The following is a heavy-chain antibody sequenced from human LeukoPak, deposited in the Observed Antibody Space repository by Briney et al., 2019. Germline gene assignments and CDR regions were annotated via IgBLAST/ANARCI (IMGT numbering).Heavy chain of an antibody. J-gene: IGHJ6*02. CDR3: ARDHRGCSGGSCYSFHYYYGMDV. D-gene: IGHD2-15*01. Sequence: SETLSLTCAVYGGSFSGYYWSWIRQPPGKGLEWIGEINHSGSTNYNPSLKSRVTISVDTSKNQFSLKLSSVTAADTAVYYCARDHRGCSGGSCYSFHYYYGMDVWGQGTTVTVSS. CDR1: GGSFSGYY. CDR2: INHSGST. V-gene: IGHV4-34*01.